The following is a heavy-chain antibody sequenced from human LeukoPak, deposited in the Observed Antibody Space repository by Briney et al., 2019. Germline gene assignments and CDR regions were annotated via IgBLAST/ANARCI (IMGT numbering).Heavy chain of an antibody. CDR1: GFTFSSYA. CDR3: ARDRGKVGDYGFDY. CDR2: ISYDGSNK. V-gene: IGHV3-30*04. D-gene: IGHD4-17*01. Sequence: GGSLRLSCAASGFTFSSYALHWVRQAPGKGLEWVAVISYDGSNKYYADSVKGRFTISRDNSKNTLYLQMNSLRAEDTAVYYCARDRGKVGDYGFDYWGQGTLVTVSS. J-gene: IGHJ4*02.